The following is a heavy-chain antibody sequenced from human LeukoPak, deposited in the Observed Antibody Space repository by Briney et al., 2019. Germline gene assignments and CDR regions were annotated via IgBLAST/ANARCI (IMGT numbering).Heavy chain of an antibody. J-gene: IGHJ6*03. CDR1: GYTFTSYA. V-gene: IGHV7-4-1*02. CDR3: ELTSIVDYYYYMDV. CDR2: INTNTGNP. Sequence: ASVKVSCKASGYTFTSYAMNWVRQAPGQGLEWMGWINTNTGNPTYAQGFTGRFVFSLDTSVSTAYLQISSLKAEDTAVYYCELTSIVDYYYYMDVWGKGTTVTVSS. D-gene: IGHD2-15*01.